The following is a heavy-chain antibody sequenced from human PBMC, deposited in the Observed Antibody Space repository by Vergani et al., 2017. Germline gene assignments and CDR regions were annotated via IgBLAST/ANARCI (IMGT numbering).Heavy chain of an antibody. Sequence: EVQLLESGGGLVQPGGSLRLSCAASGVTFSSYAMSWVRQAPGKGLEWVSAISGSGGSTYYADSVKGRFTISRDNSKNTLYPQMNSLRAEDTAVYYCAREYSSSSGRGFDIWGQGTNVTVS. V-gene: IGHV3-23*01. D-gene: IGHD6-6*01. CDR1: GVTFSSYA. J-gene: IGHJ3*02. CDR2: ISGSGGST. CDR3: AREYSSSSGRGFDI.